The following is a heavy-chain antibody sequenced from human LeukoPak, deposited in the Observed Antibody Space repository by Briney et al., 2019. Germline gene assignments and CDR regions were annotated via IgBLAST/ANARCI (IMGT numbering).Heavy chain of an antibody. CDR1: GFTFSSYA. V-gene: IGHV3-23*01. CDR2: ISGSGGST. D-gene: IGHD3-16*01. Sequence: GGSLRLSCAASGFTFSSYAMSWVRQAPGKGLEWVSAISGSGGSTYYADSVKGRFPISRDNSKNTLYLQMSSLRAEDTAVYYCARDWGTTGFYYWGQGTLVTVSS. CDR3: ARDWGTTGFYY. J-gene: IGHJ4*02.